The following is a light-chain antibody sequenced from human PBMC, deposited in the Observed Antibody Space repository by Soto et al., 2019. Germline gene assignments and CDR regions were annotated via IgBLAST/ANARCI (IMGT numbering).Light chain of an antibody. CDR2: KES. CDR1: QSISSW. CDR3: QQYNTYSYT. V-gene: IGKV1-5*03. Sequence: DIQMTQSPSTLSASVGDRVTITCRASQSISSWLAWYQQKPGKAPKLLIYKESSLESGVPSRFSGSGSGTEFTLTISSLQPDDVATYYCQQYNTYSYTFGQGTKLEIK. J-gene: IGKJ2*01.